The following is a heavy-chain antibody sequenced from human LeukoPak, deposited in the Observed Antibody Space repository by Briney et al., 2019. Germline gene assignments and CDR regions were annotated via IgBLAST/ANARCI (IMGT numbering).Heavy chain of an antibody. V-gene: IGHV4-34*01. CDR3: ARQGQGYGDYFQH. CDR1: GGSFSGYY. CDR2: INHSGST. D-gene: IGHD5-12*01. J-gene: IGHJ1*01. Sequence: SETLSLTCAVYGGSFSGYYWSWIRQPPGKGLEWIGEINHSGSTNYNPSLKSRVTISVDTSKNQFSLKLSSVTAADTAVYYCARQGQGYGDYFQHWGQGTLVTVSS.